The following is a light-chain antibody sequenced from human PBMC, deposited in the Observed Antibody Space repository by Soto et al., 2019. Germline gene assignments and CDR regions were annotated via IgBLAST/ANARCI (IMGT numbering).Light chain of an antibody. CDR2: AAS. CDR1: QDITNF. CDR3: QQCDLLSP. Sequence: DIQMTQSPSSLSASVGDRVTITCQASQDITNFLSWFHQKPGRAPKLLIYAASNLKTGVSSKFSGCGSGTDFTFTVSSLQPEEIAAYCCQQCDLLSPIGGGTKVDIK. J-gene: IGKJ4*01. V-gene: IGKV1-33*01.